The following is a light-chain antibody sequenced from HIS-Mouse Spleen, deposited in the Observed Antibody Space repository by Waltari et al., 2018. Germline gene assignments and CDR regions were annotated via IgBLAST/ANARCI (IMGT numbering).Light chain of an antibody. CDR3: YSTDSSGNHRV. Sequence: SYELTQPPSVSVSPGQTARITCSGDALPKKHAYWYQQKTGQAPVLVIHEDSIRPSGIPESFAGSSSGTMATLTISGAQVEDEADYYCYSTDSSGNHRVFGGGTKLTVL. J-gene: IGLJ2*01. CDR2: EDS. CDR1: ALPKKH. V-gene: IGLV3-10*01.